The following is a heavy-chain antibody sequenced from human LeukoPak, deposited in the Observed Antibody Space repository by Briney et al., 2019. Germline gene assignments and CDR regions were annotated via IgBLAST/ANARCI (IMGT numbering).Heavy chain of an antibody. D-gene: IGHD2-15*01. CDR3: ARDSDCSGGSCYSDY. V-gene: IGHV1-46*01. CDR1: GYSFTSYY. CDR2: INPSGGST. Sequence: ASVKVSCKSSGYSFTSYYMHWVRQAPGQGLEWMGVINPSGGSTSYAQKFQGRVTMTRDTSTSTVYMELSSLRSEDTAVYYCARDSDCSGGSCYSDYWGQGTLVTVSS. J-gene: IGHJ4*02.